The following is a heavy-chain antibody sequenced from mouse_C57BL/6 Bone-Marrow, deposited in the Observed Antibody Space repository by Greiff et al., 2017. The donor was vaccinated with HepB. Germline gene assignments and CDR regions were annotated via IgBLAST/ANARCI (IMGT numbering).Heavy chain of an antibody. CDR3: TRGLYYAMDY. CDR1: GFTFSDAW. J-gene: IGHJ4*01. Sequence: EVHLVESGGGLVQPGGSMKLSCAASGFTFSDAWMDWVRQSPEKGLEWVAEIRNKANNHATYYAESVKGRCTISRDDSKSSVYLQMNSLTAEDTGIYYCTRGLYYAMDYWGQGTSVTVSS. CDR2: IRNKANNHAT. V-gene: IGHV6-6*01.